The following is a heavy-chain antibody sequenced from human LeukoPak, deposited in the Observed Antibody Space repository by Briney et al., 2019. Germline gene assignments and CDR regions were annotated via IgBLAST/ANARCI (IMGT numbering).Heavy chain of an antibody. D-gene: IGHD5-12*01. J-gene: IGHJ4*02. CDR3: AKDNWVATRGHYGFDC. CDR1: GFTFDDYA. CDR2: ISGDGSIT. V-gene: IGHV3-43*02. Sequence: GGSLRLSCAASGFTFDDYAMHWVRQPPGKGLECVSLISGDGSITYYADSVKGRFTISRDNSKNSLFLQMNSLRTEDTALYYCAKDNWVATRGHYGFDCWGQGTLVTVSS.